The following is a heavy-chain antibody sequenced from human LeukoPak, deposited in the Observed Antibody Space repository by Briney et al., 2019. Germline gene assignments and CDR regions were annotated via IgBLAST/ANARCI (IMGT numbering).Heavy chain of an antibody. J-gene: IGHJ4*02. D-gene: IGHD2-2*01. V-gene: IGHV1-46*01. CDR1: GYMFTNYY. Sequence: ASVKVSCKASGYMFTNYYIHWVRQAPGQGLDYMGRVDPTGVTTTYPQKFQGRVTMTRDTSTGTVYVELRSLTSEDTAVYFCASEGRYCSNTHCYGSPYWGQGTLVTVSS. CDR3: ASEGRYCSNTHCYGSPY. CDR2: VDPTGVTT.